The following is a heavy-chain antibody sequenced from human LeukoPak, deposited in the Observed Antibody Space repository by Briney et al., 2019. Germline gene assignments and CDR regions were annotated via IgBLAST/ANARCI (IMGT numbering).Heavy chain of an antibody. CDR2: IYHSGST. J-gene: IGHJ4*02. V-gene: IGHV4-38-2*02. Sequence: SETLSLTCTVSGYSISSGYYWGWIRQPPGKGLGGIGSIYHSGSTYYNPSLKSRVTISVDTSKNQFSLKLSSVTAADTAVYYCARGEAYGDYHFDYWSQGTLVTVSS. CDR1: GYSISSGYY. CDR3: ARGEAYGDYHFDY. D-gene: IGHD4-17*01.